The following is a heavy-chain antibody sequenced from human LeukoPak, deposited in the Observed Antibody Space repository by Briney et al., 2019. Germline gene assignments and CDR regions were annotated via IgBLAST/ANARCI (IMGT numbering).Heavy chain of an antibody. CDR1: GFTFSSYS. CDR2: ISSRSSYI. Sequence: GGSLRLSCAASGFTFSSYSMNWVRQAPGKGLEWVSSISSRSSYIYYADSVKGRFTISRDNAKNSLYLQMNSLRAEDTAVYYCAKGWLVVDYWGQGTLVTVSS. CDR3: AKGWLVVDY. J-gene: IGHJ4*02. V-gene: IGHV3-21*01. D-gene: IGHD6-19*01.